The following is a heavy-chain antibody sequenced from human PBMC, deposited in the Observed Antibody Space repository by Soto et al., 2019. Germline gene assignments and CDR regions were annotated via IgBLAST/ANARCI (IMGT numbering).Heavy chain of an antibody. Sequence: PGGSLRLSCAASGFTFSNYAMSWVRQAPGKALEWVSTISGSGSDTHYADSVKGRFTISRDNSKNTLFLQMNRLRAEDTALYYCAKDSPGGYVFWSGPLSPWGQGTLVTVSS. D-gene: IGHD3-3*01. V-gene: IGHV3-23*01. J-gene: IGHJ5*02. CDR2: ISGSGSDT. CDR3: AKDSPGGYVFWSGPLSP. CDR1: GFTFSNYA.